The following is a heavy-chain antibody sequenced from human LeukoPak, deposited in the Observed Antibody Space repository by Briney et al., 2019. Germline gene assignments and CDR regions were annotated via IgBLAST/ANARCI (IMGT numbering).Heavy chain of an antibody. CDR2: ISYDGSNK. CDR1: GFTFSSFA. V-gene: IGHV3-30*04. D-gene: IGHD3-10*01. Sequence: GGSLRLSCAASGFTFSSFAMHWVRQAPGKGLEWVAVISYDGSNKYYADSVKGRFTISRDNSKNTLYLQMNSLRAEDTAVFYCARDRASGSPAGFDYWRQGTLVTVSS. CDR3: ARDRASGSPAGFDY. J-gene: IGHJ4*02.